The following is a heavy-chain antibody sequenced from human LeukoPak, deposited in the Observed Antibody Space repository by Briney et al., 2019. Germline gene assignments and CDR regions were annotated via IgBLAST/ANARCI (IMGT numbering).Heavy chain of an antibody. CDR3: ASTRRAAVAGRFDS. CDR1: GASMNSNY. D-gene: IGHD6-19*01. V-gene: IGHV4-59*08. CDR2: IYYSGNT. J-gene: IGHJ4*02. Sequence: SETLSLTCTVSGASMNSNYWSWIRQPPGRGLEWIGYIYYSGNTNSSPSLGSRVTMSLDASKNQFSLKVNSVTAADTAIYYCASTRRAAVAGRFDSWGQGSMVTVSS.